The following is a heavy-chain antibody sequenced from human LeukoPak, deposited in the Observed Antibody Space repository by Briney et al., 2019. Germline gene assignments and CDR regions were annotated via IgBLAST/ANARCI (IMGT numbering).Heavy chain of an antibody. CDR3: ARQEVAGSRNGFDI. Sequence: SETLSLTRTVSGVSISSGHYFWAWIRQPPGRRLECIASVPYSGSTYYDPSFNGRVTLSVDTSKNQLSLKLSSVTAADTAVYYCARQEVAGSRNGFDIWGQGTMVTVSS. CDR1: GVSISSGHYF. D-gene: IGHD6-19*01. V-gene: IGHV4-39*01. J-gene: IGHJ3*02. CDR2: VPYSGST.